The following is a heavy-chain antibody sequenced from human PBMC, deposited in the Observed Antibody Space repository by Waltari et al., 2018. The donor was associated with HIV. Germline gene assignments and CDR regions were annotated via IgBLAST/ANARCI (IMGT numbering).Heavy chain of an antibody. Sequence: QVQLQQWGAGLLKPSETLSVTCTVSGGSLGTYYWNWVRHFPGKGLEWIGEINLSGGTTYKPSLKSRVTISRDWSKNLFSLKLTSVTAADTALYYCAGIVHRASYSMDVWGQGNTVTVSS. CDR3: AGIVHRASYSMDV. J-gene: IGHJ6*02. V-gene: IGHV4-34*02. D-gene: IGHD2-21*01. CDR2: INLSGGT. CDR1: GGSLGTYY.